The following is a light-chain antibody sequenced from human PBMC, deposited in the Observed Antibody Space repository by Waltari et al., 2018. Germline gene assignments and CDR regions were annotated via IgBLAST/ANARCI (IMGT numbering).Light chain of an antibody. Sequence: QSALTQPASVSGSPGQSITISCTGTSSDVGLYNYVSWSQQHPGKAPKLIIYDVSERPSGVSDRFSVSKSGNTASLTISGLQAEDEADYYCNSYTGSSSWVFGGGTKLAVL. V-gene: IGLV2-14*01. CDR3: NSYTGSSSWV. CDR2: DVS. CDR1: SSDVGLYNY. J-gene: IGLJ3*02.